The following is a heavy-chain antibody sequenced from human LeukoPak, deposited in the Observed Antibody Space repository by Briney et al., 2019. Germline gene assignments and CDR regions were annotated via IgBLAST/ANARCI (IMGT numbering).Heavy chain of an antibody. V-gene: IGHV4-34*01. Sequence: PSETLSLTCAVYGGSFNDYYWSWIRQPPGKGLEWIGEINHSGSTNYNPSLKSRVTISVDTSKNQFSLKLSSVTAADTAVYYCARDDNGPGAFDIWGQGTMVTVSS. CDR2: INHSGST. CDR3: ARDDNGPGAFDI. D-gene: IGHD2-8*01. CDR1: GGSFNDYY. J-gene: IGHJ3*02.